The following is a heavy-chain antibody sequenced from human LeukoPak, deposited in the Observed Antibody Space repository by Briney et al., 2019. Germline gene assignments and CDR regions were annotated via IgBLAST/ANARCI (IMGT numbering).Heavy chain of an antibody. Sequence: SVKVSCKASGGTFSSYAISWVRQAPGQGLEWMGRIIPILGIANYAQKFQGRVTITADKSTSTAYMELSSLRSEDTAVYYCARGLVVATIGHPFDYWGQGTLVTVSS. D-gene: IGHD5-12*01. CDR1: GGTFSSYA. V-gene: IGHV1-69*04. J-gene: IGHJ4*02. CDR2: IIPILGIA. CDR3: ARGLVVATIGHPFDY.